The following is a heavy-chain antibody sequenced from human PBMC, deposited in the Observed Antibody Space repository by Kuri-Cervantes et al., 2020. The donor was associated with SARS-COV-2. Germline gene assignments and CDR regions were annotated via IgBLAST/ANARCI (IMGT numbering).Heavy chain of an antibody. CDR1: RYSISSGYY. Sequence: SQTLSLTCAVPRYSISSGYYWGWIRQPPGKGLEWIGSIYHSGSTYYNPSLKSRVTISVDTSKNQFPLKLSSVTAADTAVYYCARVGGQVAGTLYFQHWGQGTLVTVSS. CDR3: ARVGGQVAGTLYFQH. D-gene: IGHD6-19*01. V-gene: IGHV4-38-2*01. J-gene: IGHJ1*01. CDR2: IYHSGST.